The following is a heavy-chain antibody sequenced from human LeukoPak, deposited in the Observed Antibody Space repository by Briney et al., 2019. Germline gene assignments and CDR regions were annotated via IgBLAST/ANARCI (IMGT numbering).Heavy chain of an antibody. D-gene: IGHD3-16*01. Sequence: SETLSLTCTVSGGSISSGSYYWSWIRQPAGKGLEWIGRIYTSGSTNYNPSLKSRFTISVDTSKNQFSLKLSSVTAADTAVYYCARFGAAPRARAFDIWGQGTMVTVSS. J-gene: IGHJ3*02. CDR3: ARFGAAPRARAFDI. V-gene: IGHV4-61*02. CDR2: IYTSGST. CDR1: GGSISSGSYY.